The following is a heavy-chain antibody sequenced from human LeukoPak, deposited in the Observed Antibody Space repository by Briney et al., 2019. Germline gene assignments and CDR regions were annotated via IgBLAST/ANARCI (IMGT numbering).Heavy chain of an antibody. CDR2: INPNSGGT. Sequence: ASVKVSCKASGYTFTGYYMHWVRQAPGQGLEWMGWINPNSGGTNYAQKFQGRVTMTRDTSISTAYMELSRLRSDDTAVYYCATYDSSGYYYLDAFDIWGQGTMVTVSS. V-gene: IGHV1-2*02. J-gene: IGHJ3*02. D-gene: IGHD3-22*01. CDR1: GYTFTGYY. CDR3: ATYDSSGYYYLDAFDI.